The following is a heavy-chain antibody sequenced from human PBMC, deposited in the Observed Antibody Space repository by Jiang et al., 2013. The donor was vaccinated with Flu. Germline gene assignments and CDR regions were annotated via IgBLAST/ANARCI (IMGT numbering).Heavy chain of an antibody. J-gene: IGHJ4*02. D-gene: IGHD1-26*01. Sequence: GQVTISADKSISTAYLQWSSLKASDTAMYYCARPVGATGGAVDYWGQGTLVTVSS. CDR3: ARPVGATGGAVDY. V-gene: IGHV5-51*01.